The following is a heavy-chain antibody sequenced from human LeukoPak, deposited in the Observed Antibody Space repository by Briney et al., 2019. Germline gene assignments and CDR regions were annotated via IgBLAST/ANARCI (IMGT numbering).Heavy chain of an antibody. CDR1: GGSISSGDYY. CDR2: IYYSGST. J-gene: IGHJ4*02. CDR3: ARVPVYSGTYFDY. Sequence: PSQTLSLTCTVSGGSISSGDYYWSWIRQPPGKGLEWIGYIYYSGSTYYNPSLKSRVTISVYTSKNHFSLKLSSVTAVDTAVYYCARVPVYSGTYFDYWGQGTLVTVSS. V-gene: IGHV4-30-4*01. D-gene: IGHD1-26*01.